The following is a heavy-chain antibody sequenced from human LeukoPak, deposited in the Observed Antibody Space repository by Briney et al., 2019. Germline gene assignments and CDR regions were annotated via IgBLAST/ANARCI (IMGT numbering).Heavy chain of an antibody. V-gene: IGHV3-15*01. J-gene: IGHJ4*02. D-gene: IGHD5-18*01. CDR1: GFSFTNAW. CDR3: TTDPLYSYGPD. CDR2: IKSKTDGGTT. Sequence: GGSLRLSCAASGFSFTNAWMSWVRQAPGKGLEWVGRIKSKTDGGTTDYAAPVKGRFTISRDDSKNTLYLQMNSLKTEDTAVYYCTTDPLYSYGPDWGQGTLVTVSS.